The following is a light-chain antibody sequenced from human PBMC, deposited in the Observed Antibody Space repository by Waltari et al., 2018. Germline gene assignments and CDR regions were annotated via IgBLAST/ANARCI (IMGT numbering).Light chain of an antibody. J-gene: IGLJ2*01. Sequence: QSVLTQPPSVSGAPGQRVTISCAGSSSHIGAGYDVHWYQQLPGTAPKLLIYDNDNRPSGVPDRFSGSKSGTSASLAIAGLQAEDEADYYCQSYDISLTDSVFGGGTKLTVL. CDR1: SSHIGAGYD. CDR2: DND. CDR3: QSYDISLTDSV. V-gene: IGLV1-40*01.